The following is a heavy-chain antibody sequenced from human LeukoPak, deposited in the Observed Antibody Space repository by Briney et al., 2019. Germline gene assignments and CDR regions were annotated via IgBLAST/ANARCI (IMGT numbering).Heavy chain of an antibody. D-gene: IGHD7-27*01. CDR2: ISSSSTYI. J-gene: IGHJ4*02. CDR3: ARDRELGIEFDY. V-gene: IGHV3-21*01. CDR1: GFTFSTYS. Sequence: GGSLRLSCAASGFTFSTYSMNWVRQAPGKGLEWVSSISSSSTYIYYADSVKGRFTISRDNAKNSLYLQMNSLRAEDTAVYYCARDRELGIEFDYWGQGTLVTVSS.